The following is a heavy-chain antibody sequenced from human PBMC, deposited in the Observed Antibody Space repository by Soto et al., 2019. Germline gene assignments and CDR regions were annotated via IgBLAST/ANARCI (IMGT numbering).Heavy chain of an antibody. Sequence: ASVKVSCKASGITSTTYAIHWVRQAPGQGLEWKGWINTGNGNTRYSQRYLGRDSLTTDTSASTASMDLSRLTSEDTAVYYCARAISGYVTWGQGTLVTVSS. J-gene: IGHJ5*02. CDR3: ARAISGYVT. V-gene: IGHV1-3*04. CDR2: INTGNGNT. D-gene: IGHD5-12*01. CDR1: GITSTTYA.